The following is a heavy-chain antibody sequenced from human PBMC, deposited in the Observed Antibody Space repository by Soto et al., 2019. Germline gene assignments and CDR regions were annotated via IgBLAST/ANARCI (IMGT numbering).Heavy chain of an antibody. J-gene: IGHJ6*02. D-gene: IGHD3-22*01. V-gene: IGHV4-34*01. CDR2: INHSASS. CDR1: GGSFTDYY. CDR3: ARGEYDSSGLYSWAPLGFDV. Sequence: QVQLRQWGAGLLKPSETLVLTCAVSGGSFTDYYWGWIRQSPGKGLEWIGEINHSASSTYNPSLASRVTFLVDTSKRQFSLSLTSVTAADTAMYYCARGEYDSSGLYSWAPLGFDVWGQGTTVTVSS.